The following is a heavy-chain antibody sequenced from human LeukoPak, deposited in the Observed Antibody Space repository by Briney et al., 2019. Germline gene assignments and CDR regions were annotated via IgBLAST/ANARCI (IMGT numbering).Heavy chain of an antibody. CDR2: ISYSGST. CDR3: ARNFDSYNAFDI. D-gene: IGHD3-22*01. CDR1: GGSIGSLY. J-gene: IGHJ3*02. Sequence: PSETLSLTCTVSGGSIGSLYWSWVRQHPTKGLEWIGYISYSGSTYYNPSLKSRVTISEDTSKNHFSLRLSSVTAADTAVYYCARNFDSYNAFDIWGQGTMVTVSS. V-gene: IGHV4-59*06.